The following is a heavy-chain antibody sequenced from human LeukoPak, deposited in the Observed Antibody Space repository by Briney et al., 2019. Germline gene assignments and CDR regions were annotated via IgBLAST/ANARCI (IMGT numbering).Heavy chain of an antibody. J-gene: IGHJ4*02. D-gene: IGHD2-15*01. Sequence: GGPLRLSCAVSGFTFSSYWMSWVRQAPGKGLEGVANINQDGSEKYYVDSLKGRFTISRDNAKNSLYLEMNSLRAEDTAVYYCARALVGDGSSAYWGQGTLVTVSS. CDR2: INQDGSEK. V-gene: IGHV3-7*05. CDR3: ARALVGDGSSAY. CDR1: GFTFSSYW.